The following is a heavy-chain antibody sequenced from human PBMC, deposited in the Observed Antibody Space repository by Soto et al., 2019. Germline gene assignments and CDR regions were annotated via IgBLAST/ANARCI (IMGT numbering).Heavy chain of an antibody. CDR3: ARVASSSSWHIPHFDQ. J-gene: IGHJ4*02. CDR1: GFMFRSYA. CDR2: IWYDGSTK. Sequence: PGGSLRLSCAASGFMFRSYAMHWVRQAPGKGLEWVAGIWYDGSTKYYGDSVKGRYSISRDNSKNMLDLQMNSLRAEDTAVCYCARVASSSSWHIPHFDQWGQGTLVTVSS. D-gene: IGHD6-13*01. V-gene: IGHV3-33*01.